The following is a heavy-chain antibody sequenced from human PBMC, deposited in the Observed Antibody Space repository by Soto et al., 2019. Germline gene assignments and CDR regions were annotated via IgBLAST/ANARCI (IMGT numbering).Heavy chain of an antibody. J-gene: IGHJ3*02. CDR2: MIPIFGTA. CDR1: RGTFSSYA. D-gene: IGHD5-18*01. Sequence: SVTVSCKPSRGTFSSYAISWVRQAPGQGVEWMGGMIPIFGTANYAQKFHGRVTITADESTSAAYMELSSLRSEDTAVYYYARGGYGNSDAFDIWGQGTMVTVSS. V-gene: IGHV1-69*13. CDR3: ARGGYGNSDAFDI.